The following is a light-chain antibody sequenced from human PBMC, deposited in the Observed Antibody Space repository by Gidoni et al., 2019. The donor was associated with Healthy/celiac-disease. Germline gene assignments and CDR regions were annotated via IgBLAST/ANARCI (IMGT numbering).Light chain of an antibody. CDR2: KVS. CDR1: XSLVYSDENTY. Sequence: VMTQSPLSLPVTLGQPASISCRSSXSLVYSDENTYLNWFQQRPGQSPRRLISKVSDRDSGVPYRFXGSGSXTDXXLTIXRXEAXXVGXXXCMQXXHWXXTFXQGTKLEIK. V-gene: IGKV2-30*01. CDR3: MQXXHWXXT. J-gene: IGKJ2*01.